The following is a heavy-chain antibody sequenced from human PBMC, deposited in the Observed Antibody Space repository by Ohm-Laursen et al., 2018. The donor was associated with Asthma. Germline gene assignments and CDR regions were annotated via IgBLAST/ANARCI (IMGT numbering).Heavy chain of an antibody. J-gene: IGHJ6*02. Sequence: SETLSLTCTVSGGSVSSGSYYWSWIRQPPGKGLEWIGYIYERGSTNYYPSLKGRVTISLDTSKNQFSLRLSSVTAADTAVYYCAKGLRYDGYLYGLDVWGHGTTVTVSS. CDR3: AKGLRYDGYLYGLDV. D-gene: IGHD5-24*01. CDR2: IYERGST. CDR1: GGSVSSGSYY. V-gene: IGHV4-61*01.